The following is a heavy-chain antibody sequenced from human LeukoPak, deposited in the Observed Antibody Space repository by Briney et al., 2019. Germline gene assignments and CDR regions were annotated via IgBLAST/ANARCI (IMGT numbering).Heavy chain of an antibody. CDR3: TRLYCSGGSCSKD. V-gene: IGHV3-73*01. CDR2: IRSKANSYAT. Sequence: GGSLRLSCAASGFTFSGSAMHWVRQASGKGLEWVGRIRSKANSYATAYAASVKGRFTISRDDSKNTAYLQMNSLKTEDTAVYYCTRLYCSGGSCSKDWGQGTLVTVSS. CDR1: GFTFSGSA. J-gene: IGHJ4*02. D-gene: IGHD2-15*01.